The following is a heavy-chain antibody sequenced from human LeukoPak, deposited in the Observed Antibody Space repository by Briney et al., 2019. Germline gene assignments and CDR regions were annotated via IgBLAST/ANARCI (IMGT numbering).Heavy chain of an antibody. CDR3: AKGDVLPTYPTFDY. CDR1: GFSFSSYA. J-gene: IGHJ4*02. V-gene: IGHV3-23*01. CDR2: ISASGVTT. Sequence: GGSLRLSCVASGFSFSSYALSWVRHAPGKGLEWVLVISASGVTTYYADSVKGRFTISRATSKDTVYLQMHSLRAEDTAVYYCAKGDVLPTYPTFDYWGQGTLVTVSS. D-gene: IGHD3-9*01.